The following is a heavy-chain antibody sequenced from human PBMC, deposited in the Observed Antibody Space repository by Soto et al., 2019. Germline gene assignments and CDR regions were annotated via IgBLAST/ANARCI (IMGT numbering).Heavy chain of an antibody. Sequence: ASVKVSCKASGYTFTGYYMQWVRQARGQRLEWIGWIVVGSGNTNYAQKFQERVTITRDMSTSTAYMELSSLRSEDTAVYYCAAEDPLTRYGSGSYYNPPLGYYYYMDVWGKGTTVTVSS. V-gene: IGHV1-58*02. CDR3: AAEDPLTRYGSGSYYNPPLGYYYYMDV. D-gene: IGHD3-10*01. CDR1: GYTFTGYY. J-gene: IGHJ6*03. CDR2: IVVGSGNT.